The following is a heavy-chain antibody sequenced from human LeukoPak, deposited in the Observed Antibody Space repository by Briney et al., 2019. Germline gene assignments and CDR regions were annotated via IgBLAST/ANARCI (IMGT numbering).Heavy chain of an antibody. D-gene: IGHD4-17*01. Sequence: GGSLRLSCAASGFTFRSYAMTWVRQAPGKGLEWVSGISGSGARTYYADSVKGRFTISRDNSKNTLFLQMNSLRAEDTAIYYCAKDQGGDNVGGQYNWFDPWGQGTLVTVSS. CDR3: AKDQGGDNVGGQYNWFDP. J-gene: IGHJ5*02. V-gene: IGHV3-23*01. CDR1: GFTFRSYA. CDR2: ISGSGART.